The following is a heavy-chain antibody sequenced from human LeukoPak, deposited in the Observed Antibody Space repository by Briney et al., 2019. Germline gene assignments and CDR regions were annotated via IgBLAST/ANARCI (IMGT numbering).Heavy chain of an antibody. CDR2: INPNSGGT. Sequence: ASVKVSCKASGYTFTGYYMHWVRQAPGQGLEWMGWINPNSGGTNYARKLQGRVTMTRDTSISTAYMELSRLRSDDTAVYYCARDPSYPGIAAAGHFFDYWGQGTLVTVSS. CDR3: ARDPSYPGIAAAGHFFDY. V-gene: IGHV1-2*02. CDR1: GYTFTGYY. D-gene: IGHD6-13*01. J-gene: IGHJ4*02.